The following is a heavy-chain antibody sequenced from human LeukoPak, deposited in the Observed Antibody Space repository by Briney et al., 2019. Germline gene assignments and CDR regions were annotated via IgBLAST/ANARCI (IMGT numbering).Heavy chain of an antibody. J-gene: IGHJ6*02. V-gene: IGHV1-46*01. CDR2: INPSGGST. CDR3: ARVQSRSSSSRGPYYYGMDV. D-gene: IGHD6-6*01. CDR1: GFTFSSFG. Sequence: KPWGSLRLSCAPSGFTFSSFGMHWVRQAPGQGLEWMGIINPSGGSTSYAQKFQGRVTMTRDTSTSTVYMELSSLRSEDTAVYYCARVQSRSSSSRGPYYYGMDVWGQGTTVTVSS.